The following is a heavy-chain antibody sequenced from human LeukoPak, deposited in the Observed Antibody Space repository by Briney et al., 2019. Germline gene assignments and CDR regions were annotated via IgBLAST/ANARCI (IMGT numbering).Heavy chain of an antibody. V-gene: IGHV1-69*04. Sequence: ASVKVSCKASGYTFTSYDINWVRQAPGQGLEWMGRIIPILGIANYAQKFQGRVTITADKSTSTAYMELSSLRSEDTAVYYCARTYYDFWSGFGDQSFDYWGQGTLVTVSS. D-gene: IGHD3-3*01. CDR1: GYTFTSYD. J-gene: IGHJ4*02. CDR2: IIPILGIA. CDR3: ARTYYDFWSGFGDQSFDY.